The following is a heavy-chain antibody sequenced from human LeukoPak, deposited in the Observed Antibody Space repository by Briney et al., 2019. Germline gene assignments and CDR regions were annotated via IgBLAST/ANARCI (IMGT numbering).Heavy chain of an antibody. Sequence: PGGSLRLSCAACGFAFSSYGMHWVRQDPGKGLEWVAIIWYDGSDKYYTDSVKGRFTISRDNSKKTLYLQMNSLRAEDTAVYYCARGTGYYYYAMDVWGQGTTVNVSS. CDR2: IWYDGSDK. J-gene: IGHJ6*02. CDR1: GFAFSSYG. V-gene: IGHV3-33*01. D-gene: IGHD3/OR15-3a*01. CDR3: ARGTGYYYYAMDV.